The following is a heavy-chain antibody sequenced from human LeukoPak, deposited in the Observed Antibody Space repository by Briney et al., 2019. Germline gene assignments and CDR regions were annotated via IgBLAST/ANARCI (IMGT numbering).Heavy chain of an antibody. CDR1: GGSISSSSYY. V-gene: IGHV4-39*01. J-gene: IGHJ3*02. CDR2: IYYSGST. D-gene: IGHD6-13*01. CDR3: ARPDRGYHAFDI. Sequence: SETLSLTCTVSGGSISSSSYYWGWIRQPPGKGLEWIGSIYYSGSTYYNPSLKSRVTISVDTSKNQFSLKLSSVTAADTAVYXXARPDRGYHAFDIWGQGTMVTVSS.